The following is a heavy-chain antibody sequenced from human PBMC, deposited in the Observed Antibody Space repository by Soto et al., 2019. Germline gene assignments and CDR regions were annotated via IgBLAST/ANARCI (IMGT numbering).Heavy chain of an antibody. Sequence: EVQLVESGGGLVQPGRSLRLSCATSGFTFEDYVMHWVRQVPGKGLEWVSGISWNSDNIAYADCLKGRVTISRDNAKKSLSLEMSSLRPEDTGRDFCARAGQRAEVLPAWFANWGQGALVIVSS. CDR2: ISWNSDNI. V-gene: IGHV3-9*01. J-gene: IGHJ4*02. CDR1: GFTFEDYV. CDR3: ARAGQRAEVLPAWFAN. D-gene: IGHD3-10*01.